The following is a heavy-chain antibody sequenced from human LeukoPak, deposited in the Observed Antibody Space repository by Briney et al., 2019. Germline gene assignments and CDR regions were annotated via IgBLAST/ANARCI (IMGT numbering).Heavy chain of an antibody. D-gene: IGHD6-19*01. V-gene: IGHV3-30*18. J-gene: IGHJ3*02. Sequence: PGGSLRLSCAASGFTFSSYGMHWVRQAPGKGLEWVAVISYDGSNKYYADSVKGRFTFSRDNSKNPLYLQMNSLRAEDMAVYYCAKDKSSGLYEYAFDIWGQGAMVTVSS. CDR1: GFTFSSYG. CDR2: ISYDGSNK. CDR3: AKDKSSGLYEYAFDI.